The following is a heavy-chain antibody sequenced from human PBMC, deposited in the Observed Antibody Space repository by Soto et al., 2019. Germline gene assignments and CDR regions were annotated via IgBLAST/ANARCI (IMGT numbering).Heavy chain of an antibody. CDR2: IYSDGST. Sequence: EVPLVESGGGLVQPGGSLRLSCAASGFTVNSNYMSWVRQAPGKGLEWVSVIYSDGSTYYADSVKGRFSISRDNSNSTLYCQMNSLRPEETAVYYCATLTKYDILRGFYPCWGQGTLVTVSS. CDR3: ATLTKYDILRGFYPC. J-gene: IGHJ4*02. D-gene: IGHD3-9*01. V-gene: IGHV3-66*01. CDR1: GFTVNSNY.